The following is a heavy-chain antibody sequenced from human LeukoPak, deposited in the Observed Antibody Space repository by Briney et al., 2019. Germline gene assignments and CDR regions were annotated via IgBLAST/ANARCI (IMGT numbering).Heavy chain of an antibody. J-gene: IGHJ4*02. D-gene: IGHD1-26*01. V-gene: IGHV1-69*02. CDR3: ARSTAAWGGSYYFDY. Sequence: SVKVSCKASGGTFRSYTISWVRQAPGQGLEWMGRIIPILGIANYAQKFQGRVTITADKSTSTAYMELSSLRSEDTAAYYCARSTAAWGGSYYFDYWGQGTLVTVSS. CDR1: GGTFRSYT. CDR2: IIPILGIA.